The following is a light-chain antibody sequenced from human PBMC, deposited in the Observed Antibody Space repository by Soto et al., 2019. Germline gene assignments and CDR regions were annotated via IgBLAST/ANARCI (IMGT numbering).Light chain of an antibody. CDR2: DAS. J-gene: IGKJ4*01. Sequence: EIVMTQSPATLSVSPGDRATLSCRASQSVSSSLAWYQQIPGQAPRLLIYDASTRATGIPARFGGSGSGTEFTLTISSLQSEDFAVYLCQQYNNWPPLTFGGGTMVELK. CDR1: QSVSSS. V-gene: IGKV3-15*01. CDR3: QQYNNWPPLT.